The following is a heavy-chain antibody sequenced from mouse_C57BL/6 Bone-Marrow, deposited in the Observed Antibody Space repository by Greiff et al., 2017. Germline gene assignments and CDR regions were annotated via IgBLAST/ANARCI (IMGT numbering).Heavy chain of an antibody. J-gene: IGHJ4*01. CDR2: IYPGSGNT. CDR1: GFTFTDYY. Sequence: QVQLQQSGAELVRPGASVKLSCKASGFTFTDYYINWVKQRPGQGLEWIARIYPGSGNTYYNEKFKGKVTLTAAKSSTTAYMQLSSLTSEDAAVYFCARRYGSRRDYAMDYWGQGTTVTGSS. D-gene: IGHD1-1*01. CDR3: ARRYGSRRDYAMDY. V-gene: IGHV1-76*01.